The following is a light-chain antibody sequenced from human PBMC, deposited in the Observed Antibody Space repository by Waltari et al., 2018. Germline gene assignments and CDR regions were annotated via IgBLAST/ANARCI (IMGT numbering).Light chain of an antibody. CDR3: LQYDHYPLT. J-gene: IGKJ4*01. Sequence: DVQMTQSPSSLPASIGDTVTISCRATQGITNYLAWFQQRPGEVPRSLIYAASTLHSGAPSRFSGSGSETDFTLTINGLQPEDFATYYCLQYDHYPLTFGGGTKVETK. V-gene: IGKV1-16*01. CDR1: QGITNY. CDR2: AAS.